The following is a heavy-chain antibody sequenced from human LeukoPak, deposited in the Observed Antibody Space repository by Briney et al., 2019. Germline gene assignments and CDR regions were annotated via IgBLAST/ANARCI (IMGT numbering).Heavy chain of an antibody. CDR1: GGSIGSGDYY. Sequence: SETLSLTCTVSGGSIGSGDYYWSWIRQPPGKGLEWIGSIFYSGSTYYNPSLKSRVTISVDTSKNQFSLKLSSVTAADTAVYYCARGARMNDYWGQGTLVTVSS. D-gene: IGHD2-15*01. CDR2: IFYSGST. J-gene: IGHJ4*02. CDR3: ARGARMNDY. V-gene: IGHV4-30-4*01.